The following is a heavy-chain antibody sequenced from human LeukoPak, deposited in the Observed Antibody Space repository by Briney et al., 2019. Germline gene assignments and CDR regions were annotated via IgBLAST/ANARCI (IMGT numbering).Heavy chain of an antibody. J-gene: IGHJ5*02. CDR2: IYTSGST. V-gene: IGHV4-4*07. CDR3: ASQIRGVVVPAVNWFDP. D-gene: IGHD2-2*01. CDR1: GGSISSYY. Sequence: SETLSLTCTVSGGSISSYYWSWIRQPAGKGLEWIGRIYTSGSTNYNPSLKSRVTMSVDTSKNQFSLKLSSVTAADTAVYYCASQIRGVVVPAVNWFDPWGQGTLVTVSS.